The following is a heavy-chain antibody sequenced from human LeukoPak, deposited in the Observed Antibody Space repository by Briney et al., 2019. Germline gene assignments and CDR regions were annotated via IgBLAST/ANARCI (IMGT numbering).Heavy chain of an antibody. J-gene: IGHJ6*02. Sequence: GGSLRLSCAASGFTFSSYAMSWVRQAPGKGLEWVSAISGSGGSTYYADSVKGRFTISRDNSKNTLYLQMNSLRAEDTAVYYCANVASSSWYQRGYCYGMDVWGQGTTVTVSS. V-gene: IGHV3-23*01. CDR2: ISGSGGST. CDR1: GFTFSSYA. CDR3: ANVASSSWYQRGYCYGMDV. D-gene: IGHD6-13*01.